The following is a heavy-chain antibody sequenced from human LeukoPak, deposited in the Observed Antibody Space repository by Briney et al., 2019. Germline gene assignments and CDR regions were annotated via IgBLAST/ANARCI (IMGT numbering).Heavy chain of an antibody. D-gene: IGHD3-3*01. CDR3: ARASVAYDPHNNWFDP. J-gene: IGHJ5*02. CDR1: GGTFSSYA. V-gene: IGHV1-69*13. CDR2: IIPIFGTA. Sequence: ASVKVSCKASGGTFSSYAISWVRQAPGQGLEWMGGIIPIFGTANYAQKFQGRVTITADESTSTAYMELSSLRSEDTAVYYCARASVAYDPHNNWFDPWGQGTLVTVSS.